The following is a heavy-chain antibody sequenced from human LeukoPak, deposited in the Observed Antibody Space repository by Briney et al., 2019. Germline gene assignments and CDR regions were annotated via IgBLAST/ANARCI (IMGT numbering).Heavy chain of an antibody. J-gene: IGHJ5*02. D-gene: IGHD4-23*01. CDR3: ARDWYYGGNSDGWFDP. CDR1: GYTFTSYG. V-gene: IGHV1-18*01. CDR2: ISAYNGNT. Sequence: ASVKVSCKASGYTFTSYGISWVRQAPGQGLEWMGWISAYNGNTNYAQKFQGRVTITADESTSTAYMELSSLRSEDTAVYYCARDWYYGGNSDGWFDPWGQGTLVTVSS.